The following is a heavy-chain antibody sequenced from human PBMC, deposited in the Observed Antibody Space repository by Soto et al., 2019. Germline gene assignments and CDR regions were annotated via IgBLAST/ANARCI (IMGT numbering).Heavy chain of an antibody. CDR2: ISGSSDT. CDR1: GFTFTSYG. D-gene: IGHD4-17*01. J-gene: IGHJ1*01. CDR3: ATYGGDSGGYEYFQR. Sequence: EVQLLESGGGLEPPGGSLRLSCVTSGFTFTSYGMSWVRQAPGKGLEWVSAISGSSDTYYPDSVKGRFTISRDNSRSTLYMQMNSLRGEDTAVYYCATYGGDSGGYEYFQRWGQGCLVTVSS. V-gene: IGHV3-23*01.